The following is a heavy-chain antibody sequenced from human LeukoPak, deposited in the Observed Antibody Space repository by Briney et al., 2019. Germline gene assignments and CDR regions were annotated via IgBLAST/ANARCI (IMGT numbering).Heavy chain of an antibody. J-gene: IGHJ4*02. CDR2: INWNGGST. V-gene: IGHV3-20*04. CDR3: ARDLDSSSWYVPYY. Sequence: PGGSLRLSCAASGFSFSSYWMSWVRQAPGKGLEWVSGINWNGGSTGYADSVKGRFTISRDNAKNSLYLQMNSLRAEDTALYYCARDLDSSSWYVPYYWGQGTLVTVSS. D-gene: IGHD6-13*01. CDR1: GFSFSSYW.